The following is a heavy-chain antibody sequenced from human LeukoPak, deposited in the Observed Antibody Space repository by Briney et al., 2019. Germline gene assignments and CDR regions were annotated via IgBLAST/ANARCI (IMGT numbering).Heavy chain of an antibody. CDR2: ISYDGSNK. D-gene: IGHD6-19*01. J-gene: IGHJ4*02. CDR3: AREGYSSGWTAPLDY. CDR1: GFTFSSYA. V-gene: IGHV3-30-3*01. Sequence: GGSLRLSCAASGFTFSSYAMHWVRQAPGKGLEWVAVISYDGSNKYYADSVKGRFTISRDNSKNTLYLQMNSLRAEDTAVYYCAREGYSSGWTAPLDYWGQGTLVTVSS.